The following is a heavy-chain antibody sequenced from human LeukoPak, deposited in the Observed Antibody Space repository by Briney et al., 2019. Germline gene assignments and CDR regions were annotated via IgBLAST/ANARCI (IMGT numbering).Heavy chain of an antibody. J-gene: IGHJ4*02. CDR2: ITLNSGDT. CDR1: GGTFSSYA. CDR3: AREGELGLND. V-gene: IGHV1-2*02. Sequence: ASVEVSCKASGGTFSSYAISWVRQAPGQGLEWMGWITLNSGDTKYAQKFQGRVTMTSDTSITTAYMELSSLKFDDTAMYYCAREGELGLNDWGQGTLVTVSS. D-gene: IGHD7-27*01.